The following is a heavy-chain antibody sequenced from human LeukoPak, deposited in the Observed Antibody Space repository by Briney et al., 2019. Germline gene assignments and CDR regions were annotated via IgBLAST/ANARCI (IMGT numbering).Heavy chain of an antibody. J-gene: IGHJ4*02. Sequence: PGGSLRLSCAASGFNFSDLYMSWIRQAPGKGLEWVSCISGGSSTIYYADSVKGRFAISRDNAKNSLYLQMNSLRAEDTAVYYCASGAYTTSSPPAYWGQGTLVTVSS. CDR2: ISGGSSTI. V-gene: IGHV3-11*01. D-gene: IGHD6-6*01. CDR3: ASGAYTTSSPPAY. CDR1: GFNFSDLY.